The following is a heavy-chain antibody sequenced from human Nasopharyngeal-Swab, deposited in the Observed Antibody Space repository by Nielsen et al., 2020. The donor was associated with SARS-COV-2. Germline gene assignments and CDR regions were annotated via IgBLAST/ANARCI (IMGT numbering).Heavy chain of an antibody. J-gene: IGHJ6*02. D-gene: IGHD3-10*01. V-gene: IGHV5-10-1*01. Sequence: GESLKISCKGSGYSSTSYWISWVRPMPGKGLEWMGRIDPSDSYTNYSPSFQGHVTISADKSISTAYLQWSSLKASDTAMYYCAASRGPGSYYYGSGDQSMDVWGQGTTVTVSS. CDR3: AASRGPGSYYYGSGDQSMDV. CDR1: GYSSTSYW. CDR2: IDPSDSYT.